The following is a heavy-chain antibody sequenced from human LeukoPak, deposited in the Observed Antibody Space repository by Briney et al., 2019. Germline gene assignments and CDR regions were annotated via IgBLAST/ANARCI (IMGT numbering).Heavy chain of an antibody. Sequence: GGSLRLSCAASGFTFSSYAMSWVRQAPGKGLEWVSAISGSGGSTYYADSVKGRFTISRDNSKNTLYLQMNSLRAEDTAVYYCASRYGSSWYGDYYYYGMDVWGQGTTVTVSS. D-gene: IGHD6-13*01. CDR3: ASRYGSSWYGDYYYYGMDV. V-gene: IGHV3-23*01. CDR2: ISGSGGST. J-gene: IGHJ6*02. CDR1: GFTFSSYA.